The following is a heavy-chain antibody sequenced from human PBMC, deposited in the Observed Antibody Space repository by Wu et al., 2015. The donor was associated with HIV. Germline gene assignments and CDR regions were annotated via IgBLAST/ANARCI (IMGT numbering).Heavy chain of an antibody. CDR3: ARGEYVLRYFDWLPYTNWFDP. J-gene: IGHJ5*02. Sequence: QVQLVQSGAEVKKPGASVKVSCKASGYTFTSYDINWVRQATGQGLEWMGWMNPNSGNTGYAQKFQGRVTMTRNTSISAAYMELSSLRSEDTAVYYCARGEYVLRYFDWLPYTNWFDPWGQGTLVTVSS. V-gene: IGHV1-8*01. D-gene: IGHD3-9*01. CDR1: GYTFTSYD. CDR2: MNPNSGNT.